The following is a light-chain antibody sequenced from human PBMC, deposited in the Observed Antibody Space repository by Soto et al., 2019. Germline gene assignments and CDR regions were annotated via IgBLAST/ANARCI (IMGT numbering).Light chain of an antibody. CDR1: SSDVGGYNY. J-gene: IGLJ1*01. Sequence: QSALTQPPSASGSPGQSVTISCTGTSSDVGGYNYVSWYQQHPGKAPKLMIYEVTNRPSGVPDGFSGSKSGNTASLTVSGLQAEDQADYYCSSYTGSNSSYVFGTGTKVTVL. V-gene: IGLV2-8*01. CDR3: SSYTGSNSSYV. CDR2: EVT.